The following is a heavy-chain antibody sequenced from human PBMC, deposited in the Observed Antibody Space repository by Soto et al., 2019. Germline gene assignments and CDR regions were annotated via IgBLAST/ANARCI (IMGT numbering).Heavy chain of an antibody. Sequence: SETLSLTCTVSGGSISSGDYYWSWIRQPPGKGLEWIGYIYYSGSTYYNPSLKSRVTISVDTSKNQFSLKLSSVTAADTAVYYCARGRYYYGSGSYYDSFDYWGQGTLVTVSS. CDR3: ARGRYYYGSGSYYDSFDY. D-gene: IGHD3-10*01. CDR1: GGSISSGDYY. V-gene: IGHV4-30-4*01. CDR2: IYYSGST. J-gene: IGHJ4*02.